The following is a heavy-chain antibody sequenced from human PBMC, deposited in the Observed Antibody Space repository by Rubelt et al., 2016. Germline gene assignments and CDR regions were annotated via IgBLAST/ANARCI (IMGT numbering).Heavy chain of an antibody. CDR1: GYTFTSYA. V-gene: IGHV1-3*01. J-gene: IGHJ5*02. CDR3: ARDPTTRFTSTGWFDP. Sequence: QVQLVQSGAEVRKPGASVKGSCKASGYTFTSYAMHWVRQAPGQRLEWMGWSSAYNGNTNYAQKLQGRVTMTPDTSTSTAYMELRSLRSDDTAVYYCARDPTTRFTSTGWFDPWGQGTLVTVSS. D-gene: IGHD5-12*01. CDR2: SSAYNGNT.